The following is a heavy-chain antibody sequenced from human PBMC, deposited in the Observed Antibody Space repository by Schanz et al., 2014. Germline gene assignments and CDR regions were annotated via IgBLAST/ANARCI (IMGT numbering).Heavy chain of an antibody. CDR1: TFTFDHYA. CDR3: AKDLGVDCGDGCFNWYFDL. J-gene: IGHJ2*01. CDR2: VSSRSDEI. V-gene: IGHV3-23*04. D-gene: IGHD2-21*02. Sequence: EVKMVESGGGLVKPGGSLRLSCAASTFTFDHYAMTWVRQAPGKGLEWVAAVSSRSDEIKYADSVRGRFTISRDNSRSTMYLQMNSLRAEDTAVYFCAKDLGVDCGDGCFNWYFDLWGRGTLVTVSS.